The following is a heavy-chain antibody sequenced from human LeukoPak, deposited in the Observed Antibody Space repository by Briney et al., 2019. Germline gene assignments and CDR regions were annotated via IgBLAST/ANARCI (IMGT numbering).Heavy chain of an antibody. V-gene: IGHV3-30-3*01. D-gene: IGHD5-18*01. CDR3: ARDLWDTAPFGY. J-gene: IGHJ4*02. CDR1: GFTFSSYA. CDR2: ISYDGSNK. Sequence: GRSLRLSCAASGFTFSSYAMHWVRQAPGKGLEWVAVISYDGSNKYYADSVKGRFTISRDNSKNTLYLQMNRLRDEDTAVYYCARDLWDTAPFGYWGQGTLVTVSS.